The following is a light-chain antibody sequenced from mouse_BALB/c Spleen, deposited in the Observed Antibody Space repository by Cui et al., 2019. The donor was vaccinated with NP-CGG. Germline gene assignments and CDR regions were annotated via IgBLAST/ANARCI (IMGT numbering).Light chain of an antibody. CDR1: TGSVTTSNY. J-gene: IGLJ1*01. CDR2: GTS. V-gene: IGLV2*02. Sequence: QAVVTQESALTISPGGTVILTCRSNTGSVTTSNYGNWVQENPDHFVTGLIGGTSNRAPGVPVRFSGFLIGDKAALTIAGAQTEDNAMYFCALWFIHWVFGGGTKLTVL. CDR3: ALWFIHWV.